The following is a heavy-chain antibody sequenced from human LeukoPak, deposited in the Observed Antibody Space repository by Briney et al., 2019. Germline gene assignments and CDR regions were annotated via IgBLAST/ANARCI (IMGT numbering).Heavy chain of an antibody. CDR3: ARSLGDGYNPSSIDY. D-gene: IGHD5-24*01. Sequence: GESPKISCNGSGYSFTSYWIGWVRQLPGKGLEWMGIIYPGDSDTRYSPSFQGQVTISADKFISTAYLQWSSLKASDTAMYYCARSLGDGYNPSSIDYWGQGTLVTVSS. CDR1: GYSFTSYW. CDR2: IYPGDSDT. V-gene: IGHV5-51*01. J-gene: IGHJ4*02.